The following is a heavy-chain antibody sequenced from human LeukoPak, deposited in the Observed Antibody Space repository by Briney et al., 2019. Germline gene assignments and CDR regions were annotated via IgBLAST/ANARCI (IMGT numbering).Heavy chain of an antibody. D-gene: IGHD2-2*01. V-gene: IGHV4-59*01. CDR2: IYYSGSP. CDR3: ARWPNCSSTSCPLDY. Sequence: PSETLSLTCTVSGCSFSSFYWSWIRQPPGKGLEWIGYIYYSGSPNYNPSLKSRVTISVDTSKNQFSLKLSSVTAADTAVYYCARWPNCSSTSCPLDYWGQGTLVTVSS. CDR1: GCSFSSFY. J-gene: IGHJ4*02.